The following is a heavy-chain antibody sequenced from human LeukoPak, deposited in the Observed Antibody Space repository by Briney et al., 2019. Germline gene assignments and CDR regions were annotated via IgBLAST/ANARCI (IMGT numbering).Heavy chain of an antibody. CDR3: ARDHSYGDYYDY. CDR2: TYNSGTT. Sequence: SETLSLTCTVSGGSISGYYWSWIRQPPGKGLEWIGYTYNSGTTNYNSPLKSRVTISVDTSKNQFSLKLSSVTAADTAVYYCARDHSYGDYYDYWGQGTLVTVSS. D-gene: IGHD4-17*01. CDR1: GGSISGYY. V-gene: IGHV4-59*12. J-gene: IGHJ4*02.